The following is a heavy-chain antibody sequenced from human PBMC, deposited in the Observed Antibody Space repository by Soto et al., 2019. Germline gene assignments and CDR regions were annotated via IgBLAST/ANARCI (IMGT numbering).Heavy chain of an antibody. J-gene: IGHJ5*01. CDR1: SYT. Sequence: SYTVKCVGEGRGGGVGWVWWMSTASRYINYADSVKGRFSISRDNAKNSLFLQMNSLRAEGTAVYYCARAAHPDSWGQGTLVTVS. V-gene: IGHV3-21*01. CDR2: MSTASRYI. CDR3: ARAAHPDS.